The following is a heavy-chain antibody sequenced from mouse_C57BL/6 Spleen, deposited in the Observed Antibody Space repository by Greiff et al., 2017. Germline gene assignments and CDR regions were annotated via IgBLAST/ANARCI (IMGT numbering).Heavy chain of an antibody. CDR3: ARDYGGRSAWFAY. CDR2: IDPSDSYT. Sequence: VQLQQPGAELVRPGTSVKLSCKASGYTFTSYWMHWVKQRPGQGLEWIGVIDPSDSYTNYNQKFKGKATLTVDTSSSTAYMQLSSLTSEDSAVYYCARDYGGRSAWFAYWGQGTLVTVSA. D-gene: IGHD1-1*02. V-gene: IGHV1-59*01. J-gene: IGHJ3*01. CDR1: GYTFTSYW.